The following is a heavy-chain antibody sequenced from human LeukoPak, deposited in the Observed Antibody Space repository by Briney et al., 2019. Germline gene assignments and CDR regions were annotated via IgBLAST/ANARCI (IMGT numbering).Heavy chain of an antibody. V-gene: IGHV3-23*01. Sequence: GGSLRLSCAASGFSFSSYAMSWVRQAPGKGLEWVSVISGGGYSTYYAASVKGRFTISRDNSKNTLYLQMNSLRAEDTAVYYCARDSVRWEPFYYYYGMDVWGQGTTVTVSS. CDR1: GFSFSSYA. D-gene: IGHD1-26*01. CDR3: ARDSVRWEPFYYYYGMDV. J-gene: IGHJ6*02. CDR2: ISGGGYST.